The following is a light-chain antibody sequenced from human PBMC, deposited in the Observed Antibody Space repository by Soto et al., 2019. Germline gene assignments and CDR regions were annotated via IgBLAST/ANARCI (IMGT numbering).Light chain of an antibody. J-gene: IGKJ4*01. CDR2: ASS. CDR3: QHIDTFRLT. CDR1: QAITTY. V-gene: IGKV1-9*01. Sequence: DIQLTQSPSVLSASVGDRVTITCRASQAITTYLAWYQNKPGKAPNPLLYASSTLESGVPSRFRGRGSETEFPRTEASVQPGDCATYYCQHIDTFRLTFGGGTKVELK.